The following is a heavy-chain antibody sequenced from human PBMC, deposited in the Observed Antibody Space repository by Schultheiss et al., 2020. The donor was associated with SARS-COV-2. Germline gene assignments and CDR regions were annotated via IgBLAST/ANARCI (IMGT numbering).Heavy chain of an antibody. CDR3: ARRGYYGDRFDY. CDR2: ISCGGST. CDR1: GGSISSYY. J-gene: IGHJ4*02. D-gene: IGHD4-17*01. V-gene: IGHV4-39*01. Sequence: SETLSLTCIVSGGSISSYYWAWTRQPPGKRLDYMGNISCGGSTYYNPSLKSRVTISVDRSKNQFSLKLSSVTAADTAVYYCARRGYYGDRFDYWGQGTLVTVSS.